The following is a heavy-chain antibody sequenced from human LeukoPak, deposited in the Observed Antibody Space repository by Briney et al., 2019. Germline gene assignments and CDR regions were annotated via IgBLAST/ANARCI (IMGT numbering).Heavy chain of an antibody. D-gene: IGHD1-26*01. CDR2: ISAYNGNT. J-gene: IGHJ4*02. Sequence: SVKVSCKASGYTFTSYGISWVRQAPGQGLEWMGWISAYNGNTNYAQKLQGRVTMTTDTSTSTAYMELRSLRSDDTAVYYCARLPQPGGSYDPVYFDYWGQGTLVTVSS. CDR1: GYTFTSYG. V-gene: IGHV1-18*01. CDR3: ARLPQPGGSYDPVYFDY.